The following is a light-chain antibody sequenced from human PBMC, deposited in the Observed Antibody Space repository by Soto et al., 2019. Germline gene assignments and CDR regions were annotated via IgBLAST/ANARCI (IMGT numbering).Light chain of an antibody. V-gene: IGKV3-15*01. Sequence: EIVLTQSPATLSVSPGERVTLSFRASQSVDISLAWYQQKPGQAPRLLIXGASTRATDMPGTFSGRGSGTEFTLTITRLEHEHFAVYYCQQGSNWHPIPFGQGTRLEIK. CDR2: GAS. J-gene: IGKJ5*01. CDR1: QSVDIS. CDR3: QQGSNWHPIP.